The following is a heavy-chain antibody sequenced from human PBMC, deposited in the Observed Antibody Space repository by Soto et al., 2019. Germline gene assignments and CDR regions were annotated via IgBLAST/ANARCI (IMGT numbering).Heavy chain of an antibody. Sequence: PGGSLRLSCAASGFTFSSYSMNWVRQAPGKGLEWVSSSSSSSSYIYYADSVKGRFTISRDNAKNSLYLQMNSLRAEDTAVYYCASLAAAGSRPGQYYYYYGMDVWGQGTTVTVSS. CDR1: GFTFSSYS. CDR2: SSSSSSYI. D-gene: IGHD6-13*01. J-gene: IGHJ6*02. CDR3: ASLAAAGSRPGQYYYYYGMDV. V-gene: IGHV3-21*01.